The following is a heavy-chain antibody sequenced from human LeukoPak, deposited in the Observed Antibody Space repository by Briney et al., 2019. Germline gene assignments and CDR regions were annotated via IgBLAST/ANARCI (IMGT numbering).Heavy chain of an antibody. J-gene: IGHJ4*02. D-gene: IGHD5-12*01. CDR3: AGFGYSGYGWGY. Sequence: GRSLRLSCAASGFTFDDYAMHWVRQAPGKGLEWISVIYSGGSTYYADSVKGRFTISRDNSKNTLYLQMNSLRAEDTAVYYCAGFGYSGYGWGYWGQGTLVTVSS. CDR2: IYSGGST. V-gene: IGHV3-66*01. CDR1: GFTFDDYA.